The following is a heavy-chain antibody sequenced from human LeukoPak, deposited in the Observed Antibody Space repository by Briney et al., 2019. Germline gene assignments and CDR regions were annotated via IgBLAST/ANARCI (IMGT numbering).Heavy chain of an antibody. V-gene: IGHV1-2*02. CDR1: GYTFSDYY. D-gene: IGHD4-11*01. J-gene: IGHJ4*02. CDR2: INPNSGDT. Sequence: GASVKVSCKASGYTFSDYYMHWVRQDPGQGLEWMGWINPNSGDTHYAQMFQGRVTMTRDTSINAAYMELRRVRSDDTAVYYCAKSAQYSSAWFTGCFDYWGQGSLVTVSS. CDR3: AKSAQYSSAWFTGCFDY.